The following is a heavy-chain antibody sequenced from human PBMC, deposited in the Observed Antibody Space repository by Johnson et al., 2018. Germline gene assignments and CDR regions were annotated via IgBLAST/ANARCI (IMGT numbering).Heavy chain of an antibody. J-gene: IGHJ3*02. CDR3: ARGWRHIVYGFDI. D-gene: IGHD5-24*01. CDR2: INQDGRQK. Sequence: VQLVQSGGGLVQPGGSLRVSCVASGFTFSRFWMSWVRQAPGKGLEWVADINQDGRQKRYVDSVKGRFTISRENAKNSLYLQMSSLRAEETAVYYCARGWRHIVYGFDIWGQGTRVTVAS. CDR1: GFTFSRFW. V-gene: IGHV3-7*04.